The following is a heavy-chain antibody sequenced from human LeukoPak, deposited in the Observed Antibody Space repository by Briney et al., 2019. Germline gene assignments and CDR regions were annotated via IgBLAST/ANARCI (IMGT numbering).Heavy chain of an antibody. J-gene: IGHJ4*02. Sequence: PGGSLRLSCAASGSTFSSYAMNWVRQAPGKGLEWVSAISGSGGSTYYADSVKGRFTISRDNSKNTLYLQMNSLRAEDTAVYYCAKDRIYCTSTSCYGWLDSWGQGTLVTVSS. CDR3: AKDRIYCTSTSCYGWLDS. CDR2: ISGSGGST. CDR1: GSTFSSYA. V-gene: IGHV3-23*01. D-gene: IGHD2-2*01.